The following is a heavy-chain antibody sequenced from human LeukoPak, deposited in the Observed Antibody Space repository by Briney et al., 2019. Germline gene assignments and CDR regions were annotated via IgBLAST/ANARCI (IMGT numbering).Heavy chain of an antibody. CDR1: GGSISSSNW. CDR2: IYHSGST. V-gene: IGHV4-4*02. D-gene: IGHD3-16*01. Sequence: SETLSLTCAVSGGSISSSNWWSWVRQPPGKGLEWIGEIYHSGSTNYNPSLKSRITMSVDTSKNQFSLQLRSMTAADTAVYFCARATDDEFYLYYGMDVWGQGTTVTVSS. CDR3: ARATDDEFYLYYGMDV. J-gene: IGHJ6*02.